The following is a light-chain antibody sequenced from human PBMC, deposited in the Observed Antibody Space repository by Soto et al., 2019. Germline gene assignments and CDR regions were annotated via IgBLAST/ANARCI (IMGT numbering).Light chain of an antibody. CDR2: AAS. V-gene: IGKV1D-12*01. CDR1: QCISSW. J-gene: IGKJ3*01. CDR3: QQANSFAFT. Sequence: DIQMTQSPSSVSASVGDRVTITCRASQCISSWLAWYQQKPGRAPKLLIYAASSLQSGVPSRFSGSGSGTDFTLTISSLQPEDFATYYCQQANSFAFTFGPGTKVDIK.